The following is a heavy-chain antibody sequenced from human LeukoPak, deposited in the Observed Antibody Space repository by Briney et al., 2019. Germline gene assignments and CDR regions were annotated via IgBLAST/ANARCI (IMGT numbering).Heavy chain of an antibody. J-gene: IGHJ3*02. D-gene: IGHD2-2*01. CDR3: ARPLGYCSSTSCYHDAFDI. CDR2: IYHSGST. V-gene: IGHV4-38-2*01. Sequence: PSETLSLTCAVSGYSISSGYYWGWIRPPPGKGLEWIGSIYHSGSTYYNPSLKSRVTISVDTSKNQFSLKLSSVTAADTAVYYCARPLGYCSSTSCYHDAFDIWGQGTMVTVSS. CDR1: GYSISSGYY.